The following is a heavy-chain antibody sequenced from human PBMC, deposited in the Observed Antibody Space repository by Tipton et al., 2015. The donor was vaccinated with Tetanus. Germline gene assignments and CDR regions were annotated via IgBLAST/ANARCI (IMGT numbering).Heavy chain of an antibody. D-gene: IGHD1-20*01. J-gene: IGHJ3*02. CDR3: ARDPQYITGDAFDI. Sequence: SLRLSCAASGFTVSSNYMSWVRQAPGKGLEWVSVIYSGGSTYYADSVKGRFTISRDNSKNTLYLQMNSLRAEDTAVYYCARDPQYITGDAFDIWGQGTMVNVSS. CDR2: IYSGGST. V-gene: IGHV3-53*05. CDR1: GFTVSSNY.